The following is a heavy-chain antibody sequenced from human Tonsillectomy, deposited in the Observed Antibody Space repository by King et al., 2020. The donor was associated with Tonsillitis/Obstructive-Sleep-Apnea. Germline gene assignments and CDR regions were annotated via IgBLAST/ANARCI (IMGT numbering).Heavy chain of an antibody. CDR2: IGTAGDT. CDR1: GFTFSSYD. Sequence: VQLVESGGGLVQPGGSLRLSCAASGFTFSSYDMHWVRHATGKGLEWVSAIGTAGDTYYPGSVKGRFTISSENAKNSLYLQMNSLRAGDTAVYYCARRSGSDGFDIWGQGTMVTVSS. V-gene: IGHV3-13*01. J-gene: IGHJ3*02. CDR3: ARRSGSDGFDI. D-gene: IGHD3-22*01.